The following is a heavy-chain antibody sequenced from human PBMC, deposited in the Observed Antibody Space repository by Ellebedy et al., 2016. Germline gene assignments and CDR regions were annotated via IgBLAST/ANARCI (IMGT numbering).Heavy chain of an antibody. J-gene: IGHJ4*02. CDR2: VYSTGST. Sequence: SETLSLTXTVSSGSLSGYYWSWIRQAPGKGLEWIGYVYSTGSTNYNPSLKSRVTISVDTSKNQFSLKLSSVTAADTAIYYCAGGGGGDLLDYWGQGTLVTVSS. V-gene: IGHV4-59*12. CDR3: AGGGGGDLLDY. CDR1: SGSLSGYY. D-gene: IGHD3-16*01.